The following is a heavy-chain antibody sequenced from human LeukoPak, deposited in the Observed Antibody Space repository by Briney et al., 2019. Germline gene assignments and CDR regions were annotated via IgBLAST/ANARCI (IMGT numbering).Heavy chain of an antibody. CDR1: GGSFSGYY. D-gene: IGHD1-26*01. CDR3: ARQTPGSYYFDY. J-gene: IGHJ4*02. CDR2: INHSGST. V-gene: IGHV4-34*01. Sequence: SETLSLTCAVYGGSFSGYYWSWIRQPPGKGLEWIGEINHSGSTNYNSSLKSRVTISLDTSKKQFSLKLSSVTAADTAVYYCARQTPGSYYFDYWGQGSLVTVSS.